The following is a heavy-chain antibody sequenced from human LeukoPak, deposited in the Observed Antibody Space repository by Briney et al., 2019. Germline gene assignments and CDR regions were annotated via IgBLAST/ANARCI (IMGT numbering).Heavy chain of an antibody. V-gene: IGHV4-59*08. CDR3: ARRAPYSYEWSTLDY. D-gene: IGHD5-18*01. CDR2: IYYSGST. Sequence: SETLSLTCTVSGGSISSYYWSWIRQPPGKGLEWIGYIYYSGSTNYNPSLKSRVTISVDTSKNQFSLKLSSVTAADTAVYYCARRAPYSYEWSTLDYWGRGTLVTVSS. J-gene: IGHJ4*02. CDR1: GGSISSYY.